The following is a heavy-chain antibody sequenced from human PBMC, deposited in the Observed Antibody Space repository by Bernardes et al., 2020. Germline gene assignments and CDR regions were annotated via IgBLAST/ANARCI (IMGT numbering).Heavy chain of an antibody. CDR1: TFTFVNW. J-gene: IGHJ5*02. D-gene: IGHD3-3*01. Sequence: WGSLRLSCEASTFTFVNWTSWVRPAPGTGLEWVANIEQHGAKNYAHSVTGRFTLSTDNAKNSLHLQMNSLSAEDTAVYCCAKCGGYDFWTVFVPWGQGTLVTVSS. CDR2: IEQHGAK. CDR3: AKCGGYDFWTVFVP. V-gene: IGHV3-7*01.